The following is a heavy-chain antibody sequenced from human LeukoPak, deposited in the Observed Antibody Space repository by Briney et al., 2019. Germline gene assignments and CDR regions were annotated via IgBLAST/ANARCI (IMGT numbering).Heavy chain of an antibody. CDR3: ARDPGAHTDSGN. J-gene: IGHJ4*02. Sequence: SETLSLTCAVSGGSISSNHWWSWVRQPPGKGLEWIGEIFHSGSTNYNPSLKGRVTISVDKSKNHLSLNLTSVTAADTAIYYCARDPGAHTDSGNWGQGTLVTVSS. V-gene: IGHV4-4*02. CDR1: GGSISSNHW. CDR2: IFHSGST. D-gene: IGHD6-19*01.